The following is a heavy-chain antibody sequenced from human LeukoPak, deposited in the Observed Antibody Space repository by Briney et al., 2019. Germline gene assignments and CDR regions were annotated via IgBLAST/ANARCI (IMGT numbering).Heavy chain of an antibody. D-gene: IGHD2-8*01. CDR3: ARGAGYCTNGVCLNYFDY. Sequence: GGSLRLSCAASGFTFSSYWMSWVRQAPGKGLEWVANIKQDGSEKYYVDSVKGRFTISRDNAENSLYLQMNSLRAEDTAVYYCARGAGYCTNGVCLNYFDYWGQGTLVTVSS. CDR1: GFTFSSYW. V-gene: IGHV3-7*01. J-gene: IGHJ4*02. CDR2: IKQDGSEK.